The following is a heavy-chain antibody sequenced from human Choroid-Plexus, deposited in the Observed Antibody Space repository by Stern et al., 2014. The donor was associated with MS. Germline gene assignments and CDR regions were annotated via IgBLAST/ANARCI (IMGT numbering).Heavy chain of an antibody. CDR1: GFTFGSCA. V-gene: IGHV3-30*18. CDR3: AKDRQYLTYFFDH. CDR2: VSYDRSNK. D-gene: IGHD2/OR15-2a*01. Sequence: QVQLVQSGGGVVQPGRPLRLSCVASGFTFGSCAMHWVRQAPGKGLEWVAGVSYDRSNKYYADSVNGRFTISRDNSQNTLYMQMSSLRPEDTAVYYCAKDRQYLTYFFDHWGQGSLVTVSS. J-gene: IGHJ5*02.